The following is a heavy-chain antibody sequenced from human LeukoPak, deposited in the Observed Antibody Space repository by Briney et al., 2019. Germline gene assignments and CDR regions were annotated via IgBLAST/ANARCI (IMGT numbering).Heavy chain of an antibody. V-gene: IGHV4-31*03. CDR1: GGSISSGGYY. J-gene: IGHJ4*02. D-gene: IGHD6-19*01. Sequence: SETLSLTCTVSGGSISSGGYYWSWIRQHPGKGLEWIGYIYYSGSTYYNPSLTSRVTISIDTSKNQISLKLSSVTAADTAMYYCARCGGCAGPFNYWGQGTLVTVSS. CDR3: ARCGGCAGPFNY. CDR2: IYYSGST.